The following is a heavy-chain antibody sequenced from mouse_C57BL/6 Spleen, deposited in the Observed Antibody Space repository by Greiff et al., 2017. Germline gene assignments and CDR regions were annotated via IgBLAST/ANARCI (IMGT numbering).Heavy chain of an antibody. D-gene: IGHD2-5*01. CDR2: IYPRDGST. J-gene: IGHJ4*01. CDR3: ARRGSNYEYYYAMDY. Sequence: QVQLKESGPELVKPGASVKLSCKASGYTFTSYDINWVKQRPGQGLEWIGWIYPRDGSTKYNEKFKGKATLTVDTSSSTAYMELHSLTSEDSAVYFCARRGSNYEYYYAMDYWGQGTSVTVSS. CDR1: GYTFTSYD. V-gene: IGHV1-85*01.